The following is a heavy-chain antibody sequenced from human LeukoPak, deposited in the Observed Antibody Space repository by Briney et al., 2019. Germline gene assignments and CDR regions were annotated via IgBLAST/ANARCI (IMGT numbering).Heavy chain of an antibody. CDR2: VYYSGTT. V-gene: IGHV4-59*01. D-gene: IGHD4-23*01. J-gene: IGHJ4*02. CDR3: ARVGVDYSGNIVKYYFDY. Sequence: SETLSLTCTVSGGSISSYYWSWIRQPPGKGLEWIGYVYYSGTTNYNPSLKSRVIISVDTSKNQFSLKLSPVIAADTAVYYCARVGVDYSGNIVKYYFDYWGQGTLVTVSS. CDR1: GGSISSYY.